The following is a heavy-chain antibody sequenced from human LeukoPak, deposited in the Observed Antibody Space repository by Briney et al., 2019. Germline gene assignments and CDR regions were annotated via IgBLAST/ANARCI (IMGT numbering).Heavy chain of an antibody. D-gene: IGHD5-12*01. CDR1: GFTFSSYS. CDR3: AREGGGYDYSYFDY. Sequence: GGSLRLSCAASGFTFSSYSMNWVRPAPGKGLEWVSYISSSSSTIYYADSVKGRFTISRDNAKNSLYLQMNSLRAEDTAVYYCAREGGGYDYSYFDYWGQGTLVTVSS. J-gene: IGHJ4*02. CDR2: ISSSSSTI. V-gene: IGHV3-48*04.